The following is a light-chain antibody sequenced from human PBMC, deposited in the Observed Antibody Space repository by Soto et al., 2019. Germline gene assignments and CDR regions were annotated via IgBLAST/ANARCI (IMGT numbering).Light chain of an antibody. CDR2: YKSDSDK. J-gene: IGLJ3*02. CDR1: SGINVGTYR. CDR3: MIWHSSVGV. V-gene: IGLV5-45*01. Sequence: QLVLTQPASLSASPGASASLTCTLRSGINVGTYRIYWYQQKPGSPPQYLLRYKSDSDKQQGPGVPSRFSGSKDASANAGILLISGLQSQDEADYYCMIWHSSVGVFGGGTKLTVL.